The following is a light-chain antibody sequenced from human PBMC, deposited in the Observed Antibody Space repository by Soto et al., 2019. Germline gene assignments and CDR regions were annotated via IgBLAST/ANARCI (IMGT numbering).Light chain of an antibody. J-gene: IGKJ2*01. CDR3: MQALQTPYT. V-gene: IGKV2-28*01. CDR2: LGS. Sequence: EIVMTQSPPSLTVTPGEPASISCTSSQRLLHSNGNIFLDWYLQKPGQSPQLLIYLGSNRASGVSDRVSVSETGTYFTLKISRVEAEDVGVYYCMQALQTPYTFGQGTKLEIK. CDR1: QRLLHSNGNIF.